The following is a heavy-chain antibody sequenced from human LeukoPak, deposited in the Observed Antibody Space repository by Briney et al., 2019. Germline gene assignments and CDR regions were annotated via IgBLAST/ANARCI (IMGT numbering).Heavy chain of an antibody. Sequence: ASVKVSCKASGYTFSNFGIAWVRQAPGQGLERMGWVSTYNGHTGYAHNLQGRVTMTTDTSTSTAYMELRSLRSDDTAVYYCARSRAYDFWSGYPLLFDYWGQGTLVTVSS. V-gene: IGHV1-18*01. D-gene: IGHD3-3*01. J-gene: IGHJ4*02. CDR2: VSTYNGHT. CDR3: ARSRAYDFWSGYPLLFDY. CDR1: GYTFSNFG.